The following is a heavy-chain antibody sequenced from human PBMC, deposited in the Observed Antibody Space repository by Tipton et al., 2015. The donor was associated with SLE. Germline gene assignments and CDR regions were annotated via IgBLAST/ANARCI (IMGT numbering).Heavy chain of an antibody. CDR2: IYYSGST. J-gene: IGHJ5*02. CDR1: GGSISSHY. Sequence: TLSLTCTVSGGSISSHYWSRIRQPPGKGLEWIGYIYYSGSTNYDPPLKSRVTISVDTSKNQSSLPLSSVTAADTAVYYCARGGDSGYVSNWFDPWGQGTLVTVSS. D-gene: IGHD5-12*01. CDR3: ARGGDSGYVSNWFDP. V-gene: IGHV4-59*11.